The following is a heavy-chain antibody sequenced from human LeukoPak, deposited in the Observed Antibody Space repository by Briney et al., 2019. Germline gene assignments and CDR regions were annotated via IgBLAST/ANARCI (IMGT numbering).Heavy chain of an antibody. V-gene: IGHV4-34*01. J-gene: IGHJ6*02. D-gene: IGHD2-15*01. Sequence: SETLSLTCAVYGGSFSGYYWSWIRQPPGKGLEWIGEINHSGSTNYNPSLKSRVTISVDTSKNQFSLKLSSVTAADTAVYYCASVALGYCSGGSCPRGTDVWGQGTTVTVSS. CDR2: INHSGST. CDR1: GGSFSGYY. CDR3: ASVALGYCSGGSCPRGTDV.